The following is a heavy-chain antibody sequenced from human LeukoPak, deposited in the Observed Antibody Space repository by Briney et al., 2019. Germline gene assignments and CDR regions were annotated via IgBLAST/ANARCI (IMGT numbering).Heavy chain of an antibody. D-gene: IGHD3-22*01. CDR1: GFTFDDYG. Sequence: GGSLRLSCAASGFTFDDYGMAWVRQAPGKGLEWVSGINWNGGSTGYADSVKGRFTISRDNAKNSLYLQMNSLRAEDRAVYYCARDLIHRSGEANYWGWGTLVTVSS. V-gene: IGHV3-20*04. CDR3: ARDLIHRSGEANY. J-gene: IGHJ4*02. CDR2: INWNGGST.